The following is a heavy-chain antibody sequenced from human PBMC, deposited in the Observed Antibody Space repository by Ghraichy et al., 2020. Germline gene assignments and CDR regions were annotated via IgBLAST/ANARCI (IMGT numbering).Heavy chain of an antibody. V-gene: IGHV3-30*18. Sequence: GGSLRLSCAASGFTFSTYGMHWVRQAPGKGLDWVAFMSYDGSKKYHAESVKGRFTISRDNSKNTLFVQMNSLRPEDTAVYYCVKDGSTSFLSYGLDVWGQGTTVFVSS. CDR2: MSYDGSKK. CDR1: GFTFSTYG. J-gene: IGHJ6*02. CDR3: VKDGSTSFLSYGLDV. D-gene: IGHD2-2*01.